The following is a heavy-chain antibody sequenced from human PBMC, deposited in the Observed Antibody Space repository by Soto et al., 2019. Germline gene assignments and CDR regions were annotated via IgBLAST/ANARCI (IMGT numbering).Heavy chain of an antibody. Sequence: SETLSLTCTVSGSSISSGGYYWSWIRQHPGKGLEWIGYIYYSGSTYYNPSLKSRVTISVDTSKNQFSLKLSYVTAADTAVYYCARGPHYYDSSGYYDFDYWGQGTLVTVSS. J-gene: IGHJ4*02. CDR1: GSSISSGGYY. D-gene: IGHD3-22*01. CDR3: ARGPHYYDSSGYYDFDY. V-gene: IGHV4-31*03. CDR2: IYYSGST.